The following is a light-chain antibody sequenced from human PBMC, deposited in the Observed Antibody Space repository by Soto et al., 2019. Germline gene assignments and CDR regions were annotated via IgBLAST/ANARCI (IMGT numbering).Light chain of an antibody. Sequence: QSALTQPASVSGSPGQSITISCTGTSSDVGGYNYVSWYQQHPGKAPKLMIYDVSNRPSGVSDRFSGSKSGNTASLTISGLQAEDEADYYCSSYTSSNTPYVLGTGTKLTV. CDR1: SSDVGGYNY. V-gene: IGLV2-14*01. CDR2: DVS. J-gene: IGLJ1*01. CDR3: SSYTSSNTPYV.